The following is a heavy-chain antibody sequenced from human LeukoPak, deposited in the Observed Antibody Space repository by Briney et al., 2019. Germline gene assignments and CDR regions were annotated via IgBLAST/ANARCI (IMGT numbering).Heavy chain of an antibody. CDR3: ARDSLLPSAMGYYYMDV. V-gene: IGHV4-61*02. J-gene: IGHJ6*03. CDR2: IYTSGST. CDR1: GGSISGGSYY. Sequence: SQTLSLTCTVSGGSISGGSYYWSWIRQPAGKGLEWIGRIYTSGSTNHNPSLTSRVTISVDTSKNQFSLKLSSVTAADTALYYCARDSLLPSAMGYYYMDVWGKGTTVTVSS. D-gene: IGHD2-2*01.